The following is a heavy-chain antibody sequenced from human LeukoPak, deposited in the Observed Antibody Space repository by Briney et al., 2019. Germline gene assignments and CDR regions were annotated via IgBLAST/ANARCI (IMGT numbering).Heavy chain of an antibody. Sequence: GESLQISCKGSGYTFNTHWIGWVRQMPGKSLEWMGIIYPGDSNTRYSPSFQGQVTISVDKSITTAYLQWTTLKASDTAMYYCARTYCSGGGCLGSFDYWGHGTLVTVSS. CDR1: GYTFNTHW. J-gene: IGHJ4*01. CDR3: ARTYCSGGGCLGSFDY. D-gene: IGHD2-15*01. CDR2: IYPGDSNT. V-gene: IGHV5-51*01.